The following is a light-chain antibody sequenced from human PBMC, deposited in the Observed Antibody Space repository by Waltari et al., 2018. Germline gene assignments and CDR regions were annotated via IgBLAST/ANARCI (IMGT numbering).Light chain of an antibody. CDR3: CSYAGSSTFWV. V-gene: IGLV2-23*02. CDR2: EVS. J-gene: IGLJ3*02. CDR1: SSDVESYNL. Sequence: QSALTQPASVSGSPGQSITISCTGTSSDVESYNLVSWYQQHPGKGPKPMIYEVSKRPSGVSMRFSASKLGNPASLTISGLQAEVEADYYCCSYAGSSTFWVFGGGTKLTVL.